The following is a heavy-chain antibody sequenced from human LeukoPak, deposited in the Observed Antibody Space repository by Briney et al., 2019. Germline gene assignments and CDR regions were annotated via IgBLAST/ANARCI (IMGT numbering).Heavy chain of an antibody. CDR2: IKQDGSEK. D-gene: IGHD6-13*01. J-gene: IGHJ3*02. CDR1: GFTFSNYW. CDR3: VKGGRYSSDAFDI. Sequence: PGGSLRLSCAASGFTFSNYWMSWVRQAPGKGLEWVANIKQDGSEKYYVDSVKGRFTISRDNSRNTLYLQMSSLRPDDTAVYYCVKGGRYSSDAFDIWGQGTMVTVSS. V-gene: IGHV3-7*02.